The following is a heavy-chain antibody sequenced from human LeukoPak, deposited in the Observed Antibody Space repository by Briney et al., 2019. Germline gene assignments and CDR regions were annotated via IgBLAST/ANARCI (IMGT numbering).Heavy chain of an antibody. D-gene: IGHD6-13*01. J-gene: IGHJ4*02. CDR2: IKQDGSEK. Sequence: GGSLRLSCAASGFSLSSYWMTWVRQAPGKGLEWVANIKQDGSEKNYVDSVKGRFTISRDNAKNSLYLQMNSLRAEDTALYYCARGLAAAGTYYFDYWGQGTLVTVSS. V-gene: IGHV3-7*01. CDR1: GFSLSSYW. CDR3: ARGLAAAGTYYFDY.